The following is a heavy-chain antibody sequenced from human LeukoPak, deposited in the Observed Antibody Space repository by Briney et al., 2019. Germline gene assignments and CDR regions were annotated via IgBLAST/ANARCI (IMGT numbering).Heavy chain of an antibody. CDR3: ARERTLNFWYFDL. D-gene: IGHD1-1*01. Sequence: SETLSPTCTVSGDSVSSGSYYWSWIRQPPGKGLEWIGYIYFRGSTNYNPSLKSRVTISVDTSKNQFSLKLRSVTAADTAVYYCARERTLNFWYFDLWGRGTLVTVSS. V-gene: IGHV4-61*01. CDR2: IYFRGST. J-gene: IGHJ2*01. CDR1: GDSVSSGSYY.